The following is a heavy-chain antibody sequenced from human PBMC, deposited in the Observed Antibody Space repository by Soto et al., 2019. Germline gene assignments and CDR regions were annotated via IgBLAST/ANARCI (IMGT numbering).Heavy chain of an antibody. J-gene: IGHJ3*02. CDR3: ARDKLRFLRGAFDI. Sequence: SETLSLTCTVSGGSISSYYWSWIRQPPGKGLEWIGEIYYSGSTNYNPSLKSRVTISVDKSKNQFSLKLSSVTAADTAVYYCARDKLRFLRGAFDIWGQGTMVTVSS. V-gene: IGHV4-59*12. CDR1: GGSISSYY. D-gene: IGHD3-3*01. CDR2: IYYSGST.